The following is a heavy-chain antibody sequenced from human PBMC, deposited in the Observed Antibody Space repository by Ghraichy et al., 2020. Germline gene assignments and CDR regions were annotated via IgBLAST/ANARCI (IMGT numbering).Heavy chain of an antibody. D-gene: IGHD5-24*01. CDR1: GGSISSYY. CDR2: IYYSGST. CDR3: ARHPRRDGYNYEGVYFDY. J-gene: IGHJ4*02. V-gene: IGHV4-59*08. Sequence: SETLSLTCTVSGGSISSYYWSWIRQPPGKGLEWIGYIYYSGSTNYNPSLKSRVTISVDTSKNQFSLKLSSVTAADTAVYYCARHPRRDGYNYEGVYFDYWGQGTLVTVSS.